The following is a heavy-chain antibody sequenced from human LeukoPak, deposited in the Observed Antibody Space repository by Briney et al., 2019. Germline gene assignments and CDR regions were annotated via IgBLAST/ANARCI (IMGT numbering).Heavy chain of an antibody. J-gene: IGHJ5*02. CDR2: IYHSGST. Sequence: PSETLSLTCTVSGYSISSGYFWGWIRQPPGKGLEWIGTIYHSGSTYYNASLESRVTISVDTSKNQFSLKLSSVTAADTAVYYCARAYSSSWYFNWFDPWGQGTLATVSS. CDR3: ARAYSSSWYFNWFDP. D-gene: IGHD6-13*01. CDR1: GYSISSGYF. V-gene: IGHV4-38-2*02.